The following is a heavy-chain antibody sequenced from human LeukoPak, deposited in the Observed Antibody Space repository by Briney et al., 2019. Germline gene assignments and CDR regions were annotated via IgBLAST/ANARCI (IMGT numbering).Heavy chain of an antibody. J-gene: IGHJ3*01. D-gene: IGHD5-24*01. CDR2: INQDETKA. V-gene: IGHV3-74*01. CDR3: GRGGDGIDV. CDR1: GFTFRNYL. Sequence: GGSLRLSCAVSGFTFRNYLMHWVRQAPGQGLVWVSRINQDETKAYADSVKGRFTVSRDNAKNMMYLQLNGLRAKDTAVYFCGRGGDGIDVWGQGTTVIVSS.